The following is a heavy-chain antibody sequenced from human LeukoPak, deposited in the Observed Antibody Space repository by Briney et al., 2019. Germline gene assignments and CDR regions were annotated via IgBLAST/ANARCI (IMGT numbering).Heavy chain of an antibody. CDR2: IYYSGST. J-gene: IGHJ3*02. V-gene: IGHV4-59*08. Sequence: SETLSLTWTVSGGSISSYYWSWIRQPPGKGLEWIGYIYYSGSTNYNPSLKSRVTISVDTSKNQFSLKLSSVTAADTAVYYCARLAETGAFDIWGQGTMVTVSS. CDR3: ARLAETGAFDI. CDR1: GGSISSYY. D-gene: IGHD6-19*01.